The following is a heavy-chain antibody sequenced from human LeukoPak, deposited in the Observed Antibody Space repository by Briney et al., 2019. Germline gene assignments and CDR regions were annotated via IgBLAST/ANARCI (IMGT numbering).Heavy chain of an antibody. CDR1: GGSFSNYY. CDR2: INHSGST. D-gene: IGHD3-10*01. J-gene: IGHJ4*02. CDR3: ARMGEHHYGSGIDY. V-gene: IGHV4-34*01. Sequence: NTSETLSLTCAVFGGSFSNYYWTWIRQPPGKGLEWIGEINHSGSTNYNPSLKSRVTISVDTSKNQFSLKLSSVTAADTAVYYCARMGEHHYGSGIDYWGQGTLVTVSS.